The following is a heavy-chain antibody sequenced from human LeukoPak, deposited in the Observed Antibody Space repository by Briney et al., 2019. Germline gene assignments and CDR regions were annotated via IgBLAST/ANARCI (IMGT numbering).Heavy chain of an antibody. Sequence: PGGSLRLSCAASGFTFSSYNMNWVRQAPGKGLEWVSSITSSSSYIYYADSVKGRFTISRDNAKNSLYLQMNSLRAEDTAVYYCARGGHYYGSGPRADPWGQGTLVTVSS. J-gene: IGHJ5*02. D-gene: IGHD3-10*01. CDR2: ITSSSSYI. V-gene: IGHV3-21*01. CDR1: GFTFSSYN. CDR3: ARGGHYYGSGPRADP.